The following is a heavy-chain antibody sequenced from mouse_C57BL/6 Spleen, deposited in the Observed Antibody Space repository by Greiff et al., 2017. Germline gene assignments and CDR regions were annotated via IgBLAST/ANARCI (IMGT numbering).Heavy chain of an antibody. D-gene: IGHD2-3*01. J-gene: IGHJ4*01. V-gene: IGHV1-52*01. Sequence: LQQPGAELVRPGSSVKLSCKASGYTFTSYWMHWVKQRPIQGLEWIGNIDPSDSETHYNQKFKDKATLTVDKSSSTAYMQLSSLTSEDSAVYYCARYAIYDGYYYAMDYWGQGTSVTVSS. CDR3: ARYAIYDGYYYAMDY. CDR2: IDPSDSET. CDR1: GYTFTSYW.